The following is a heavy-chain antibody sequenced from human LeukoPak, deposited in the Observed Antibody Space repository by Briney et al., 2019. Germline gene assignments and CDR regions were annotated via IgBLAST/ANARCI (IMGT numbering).Heavy chain of an antibody. CDR2: ISGSGGST. CDR1: GFTFSSYG. J-gene: IGHJ3*02. D-gene: IGHD3-22*01. CDR3: AGTYYYDKGAFHM. V-gene: IGHV3-23*01. Sequence: PGGSLRLSCAASGFTFSSYGMSWVRQAPGKGLEWVSAISGSGGSTYYADSVKGRFTISRDNSKNTLYLQMNSLRAEDTAVYYCAGTYYYDKGAFHMWRERTMLRVSS.